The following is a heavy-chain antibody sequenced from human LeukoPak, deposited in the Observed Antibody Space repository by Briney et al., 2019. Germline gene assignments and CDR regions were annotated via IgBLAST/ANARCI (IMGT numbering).Heavy chain of an antibody. CDR2: ISGSGGST. CDR3: AKGELYDILTGYTDY. J-gene: IGHJ4*02. Sequence: GGSLRLSCAASGFTFSNYAMTWVRQAPGKGLEWVSLISGSGGSTYYADSVRGRFIISRDNSKNTLYLQMKSLRADDTAVYFCAKGELYDILTGYTDYWGQGTLVTVSS. CDR1: GFTFSNYA. V-gene: IGHV3-23*01. D-gene: IGHD3-9*01.